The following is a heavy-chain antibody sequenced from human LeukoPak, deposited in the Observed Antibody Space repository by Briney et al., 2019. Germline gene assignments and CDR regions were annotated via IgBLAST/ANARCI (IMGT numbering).Heavy chain of an antibody. J-gene: IGHJ6*03. CDR3: ASHNPGGTSGYYMDV. V-gene: IGHV3-74*01. CDR1: GFTLSTYW. Sequence: QAGGSLRLSCAASGFTLSTYWMHWVRQPPGKGLVWVSTINSDGTTTTYTGSVKGRFTVSRDNAKNTLYLQMNSLRAEDTAVYYCASHNPGGTSGYYMDVWGKGTTVTVSS. CDR2: INSDGTTT. D-gene: IGHD3-10*01.